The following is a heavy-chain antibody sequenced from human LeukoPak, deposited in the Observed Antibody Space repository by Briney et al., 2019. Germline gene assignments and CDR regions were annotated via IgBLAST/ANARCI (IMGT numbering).Heavy chain of an antibody. Sequence: GESLRIPCKGSGXSFTTYWISWVRQMPGKGLEWMGRIAPSDSYTYYSPSFQGHVTISADKSINTAYLQWTSLRASDTAMYYCARRLASCGGDCYSFDYWGQGTLVTVSS. CDR1: GXSFTTYW. CDR3: ARRLASCGGDCYSFDY. J-gene: IGHJ4*02. CDR2: IAPSDSYT. V-gene: IGHV5-10-1*01. D-gene: IGHD2-21*02.